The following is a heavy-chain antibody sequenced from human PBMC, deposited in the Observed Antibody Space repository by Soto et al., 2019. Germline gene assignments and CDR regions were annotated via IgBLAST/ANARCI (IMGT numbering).Heavy chain of an antibody. J-gene: IGHJ4*02. D-gene: IGHD3-3*01. V-gene: IGHV1-3*01. CDR2: INAGNGNT. CDR1: GYTFTSYA. Sequence: ASVKVSCKASGYTFTSYAMHWVRQAPGQRLEWMGWINAGNGNTKYSQKFQGRVTITRDTSASTAYMELSSLRSEDTAVYYCARGGRFLEWLLYPFDHWGQGTLVTVSS. CDR3: ARGGRFLEWLLYPFDH.